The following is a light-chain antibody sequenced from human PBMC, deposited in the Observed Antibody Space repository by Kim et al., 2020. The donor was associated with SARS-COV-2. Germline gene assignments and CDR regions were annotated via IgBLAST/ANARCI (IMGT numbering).Light chain of an antibody. CDR2: DVS. J-gene: IGLJ1*01. CDR3: CSYAGSYTFV. Sequence: QSALTQPRSVAGSPGQSVTIPCTGTSSDVGGYNYVSWYQQHTGKAPKLMIYDVSKRPSGVPDRFSGSKSGNTASLTISGLQAEDEADYYCCSYAGSYTFVFGTGTKVTVL. V-gene: IGLV2-11*01. CDR1: SSDVGGYNY.